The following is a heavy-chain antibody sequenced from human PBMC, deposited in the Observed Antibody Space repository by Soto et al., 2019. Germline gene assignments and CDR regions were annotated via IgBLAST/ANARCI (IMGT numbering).Heavy chain of an antibody. V-gene: IGHV4-39*01. Sequence: QLQLQESGPGLVKPSETLSLTCTVSGGSVSSSDYYWGWIRQPPGKELEWIGAVYYSGTTYYMPYLKSRVTISVDTSKNHFSLTLRSVTAADTAVYYCARQTGGFGYYFDYWGQGALVTVSS. D-gene: IGHD3-16*01. CDR1: GGSVSSSDYY. J-gene: IGHJ4*02. CDR3: ARQTGGFGYYFDY. CDR2: VYYSGTT.